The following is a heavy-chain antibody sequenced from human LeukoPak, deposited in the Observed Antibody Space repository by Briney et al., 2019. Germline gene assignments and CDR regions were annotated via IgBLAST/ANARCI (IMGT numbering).Heavy chain of an antibody. CDR3: ARQDDYVWGNPDMDV. CDR2: ISSSSSYI. CDR1: GFTFSSYS. Sequence: AGGSLRLSCAASGFTFSSYSMNWVRQAPGKGLEWVSSISSSSSYIYYADSVKGRFTISGDNAKNSLYLQMNSLRAEDTAVYYCARQDDYVWGNPDMDVWGKGTTVTISS. D-gene: IGHD3-16*01. J-gene: IGHJ6*03. V-gene: IGHV3-21*01.